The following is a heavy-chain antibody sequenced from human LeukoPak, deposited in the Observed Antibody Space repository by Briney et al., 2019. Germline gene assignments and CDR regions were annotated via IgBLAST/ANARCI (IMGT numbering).Heavy chain of an antibody. CDR1: GYTFTSYG. CDR2: ISAYNGNT. V-gene: IGHV1-18*01. J-gene: IGHJ6*03. D-gene: IGHD3-22*01. Sequence: ASVKVSCKASGYTFTSYGISWVRQAPGQGLEWMGWISAYNGNTNYAQKLQGRVTMTTDTSTSTAYMELRSLRSDDTAVYYCARDWSTYYYDSSGFYYYMDVWGKGTTVTVSS. CDR3: ARDWSTYYYDSSGFYYYMDV.